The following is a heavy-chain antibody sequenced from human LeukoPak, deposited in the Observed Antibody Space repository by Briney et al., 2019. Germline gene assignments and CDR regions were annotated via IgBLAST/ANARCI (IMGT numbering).Heavy chain of an antibody. CDR3: ASISGSYYGNAFDI. D-gene: IGHD1-26*01. J-gene: IGHJ3*02. V-gene: IGHV4-39*01. CDR2: IYYSGST. Sequence: SETLSLTCAVYGGSFSGYYWGWIRQPPGKGLEWIGSIYYSGSTYYSPTLKSRVTISVDTSKNQFSLKLSSVTAADTAVYYCASISGSYYGNAFDIWGQGTMVTVSS. CDR1: GGSFSGYY.